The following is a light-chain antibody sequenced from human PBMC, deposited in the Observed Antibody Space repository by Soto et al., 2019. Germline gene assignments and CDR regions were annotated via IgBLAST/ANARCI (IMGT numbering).Light chain of an antibody. J-gene: IGKJ1*01. Sequence: EIVLTQSPATLPLFQGERATLSCRASQRLSSYLAWYQQKHGQAPSLLMYDASNRATGIPARFSGSGSGTDFTLTIRCLEPEDFAVYFCQQRSNWPPGVGQGTKMYNK. CDR2: DAS. CDR3: QQRSNWPPG. V-gene: IGKV3-11*01. CDR1: QRLSSY.